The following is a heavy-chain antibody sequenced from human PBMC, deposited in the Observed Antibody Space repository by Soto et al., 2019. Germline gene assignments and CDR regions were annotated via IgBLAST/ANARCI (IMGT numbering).Heavy chain of an antibody. CDR2: ISGSGSNK. Sequence: GGSLRLSCAASGFTFSSYAMSWVRQAPGKGLEWVSAISGSGSNKYYADSVKGRFTISRDNAKNTLYLQMNSLRAEDTAVYYSAKRTSMSGNYYFDYWGQGILVTVSS. V-gene: IGHV3-23*01. D-gene: IGHD3-10*01. CDR3: AKRTSMSGNYYFDY. J-gene: IGHJ4*02. CDR1: GFTFSSYA.